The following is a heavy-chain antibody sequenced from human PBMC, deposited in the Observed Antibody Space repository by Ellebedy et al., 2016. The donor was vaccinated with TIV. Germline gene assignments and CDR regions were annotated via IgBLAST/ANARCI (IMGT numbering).Heavy chain of an antibody. J-gene: IGHJ4*02. Sequence: AASVKVSCKASGYTFTDYDINWARQATGQGLEWLGWMNPSSGSTGYARKFQGRVTMTRDTSINPAYMELRSLTSEDTAVYYCANNLPLTGDFDYWGQGTLVTVSS. CDR3: ANNLPLTGDFDY. D-gene: IGHD7-27*01. CDR1: GYTFTDYD. V-gene: IGHV1-8*01. CDR2: MNPSSGST.